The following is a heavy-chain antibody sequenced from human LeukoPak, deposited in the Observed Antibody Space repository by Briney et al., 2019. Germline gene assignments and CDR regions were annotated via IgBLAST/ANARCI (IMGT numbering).Heavy chain of an antibody. CDR3: AKEGGVRSNDY. V-gene: IGHV3-23*01. CDR2: ISGSGGTT. D-gene: IGHD3-10*02. J-gene: IGHJ4*02. CDR1: GFTFSNYA. Sequence: GGSLRLSCAASGFTFSNYAISWVRQAPGKGLEWVSAISGSGGTTYYADSVKGRFTISRDNSKNTLYLQMNSLRAEDTAVYYCAKEGGVRSNDYWGQGTLVTVSS.